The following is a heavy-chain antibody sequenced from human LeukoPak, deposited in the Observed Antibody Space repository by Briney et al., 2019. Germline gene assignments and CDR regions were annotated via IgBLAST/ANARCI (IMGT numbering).Heavy chain of an antibody. CDR3: TRDFPRGYSYGYYFDY. Sequence: GGSLRLSCAVSGFTFGDYAMSWFRQAPGKGLEWVGFIRGKAYGGTTEYAASVKGRFTISRDDSKSIAYLQMNSLKTEDTAVYYCTRDFPRGYSYGYYFDYWGQGTLVTVSS. D-gene: IGHD5-18*01. CDR1: GFTFGDYA. J-gene: IGHJ4*02. V-gene: IGHV3-49*03. CDR2: IRGKAYGGTT.